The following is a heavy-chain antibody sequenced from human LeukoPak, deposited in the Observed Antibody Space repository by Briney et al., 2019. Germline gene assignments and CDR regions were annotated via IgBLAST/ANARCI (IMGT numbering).Heavy chain of an antibody. CDR1: GGSISRSSYY. D-gene: IGHD3-3*01. CDR3: ARPRGDLWSGYDY. Sequence: SETLSLTCSVSGGSISRSSYYWTWIRQSPGRGLEWIGNTCYSGSTLYNPSLKSRVTISVDTSKNQFSLRLTSVTAADTAVYYCARPRGDLWSGYDYWGQGVLVTVSP. J-gene: IGHJ4*02. V-gene: IGHV4-39*01. CDR2: TCYSGST.